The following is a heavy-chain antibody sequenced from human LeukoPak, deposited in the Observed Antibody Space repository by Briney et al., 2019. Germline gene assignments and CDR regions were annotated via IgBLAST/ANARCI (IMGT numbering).Heavy chain of an antibody. J-gene: IGHJ4*02. CDR3: AKDSSYGSSWYGGYYFDY. D-gene: IGHD6-13*01. CDR1: GFTFSSYA. CDR2: ISGSDGDT. Sequence: GGSLRLSCAASGFTFSSYAMHWVRQAPGKGLEWVSTISGSDGDTYYADSVKGRFTISRDNAKNSLYLQMNSLRAEDTALYYCAKDSSYGSSWYGGYYFDYWGQGTLVTVSS. V-gene: IGHV3-23*01.